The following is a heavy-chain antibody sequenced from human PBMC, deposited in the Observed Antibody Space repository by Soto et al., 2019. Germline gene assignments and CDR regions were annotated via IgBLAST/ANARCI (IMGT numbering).Heavy chain of an antibody. D-gene: IGHD3-3*01. J-gene: IGHJ5*02. CDR1: GYTFTSYG. CDR2: ISAYNGNT. V-gene: IGHV1-18*01. CDR3: ARDKDKNYDFWSGYPNWFDP. Sequence: ASVKVSCKASGYTFTSYGISWVRQAPGQGLEWMGWISAYNGNTNYAQKLQGRVTMTTDTSTSTVYMELRSLRSDDTAVYYCARDKDKNYDFWSGYPNWFDPWGQGTLVTVSS.